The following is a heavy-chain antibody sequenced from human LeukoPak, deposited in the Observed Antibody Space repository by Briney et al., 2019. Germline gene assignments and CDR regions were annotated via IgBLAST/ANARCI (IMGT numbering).Heavy chain of an antibody. CDR3: AKRPSDYGDYVSYFDY. CDR2: ISDDGRRK. V-gene: IGHV3-30*18. J-gene: IGHJ4*02. CDR1: GFSFIGCG. D-gene: IGHD4-17*01. Sequence: GGSLRLSCAASGFSFIGCGMHWVRQAPGKGLEWGGVISDDGRRKDYADSVKGRFTISRDNSKDTLYLQMNSLRAEDTAVYYCAKRPSDYGDYVSYFDYWGQGTLVTVSS.